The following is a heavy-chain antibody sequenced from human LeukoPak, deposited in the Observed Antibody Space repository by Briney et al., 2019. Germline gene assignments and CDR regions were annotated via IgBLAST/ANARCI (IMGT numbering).Heavy chain of an antibody. J-gene: IGHJ6*02. CDR2: IYYSGST. Sequence: PSETLSLTCTVSGGSISSYYWSWIRQPPGKGLEWIGYIYYSGSTNYNPSLKSRVTISVDTSKNQFSLKLSSVTAADTAVYYCARRGRYYYHGMDVWGQGTTVTVSS. V-gene: IGHV4-59*08. CDR3: ARRGRYYYHGMDV. CDR1: GGSISSYY.